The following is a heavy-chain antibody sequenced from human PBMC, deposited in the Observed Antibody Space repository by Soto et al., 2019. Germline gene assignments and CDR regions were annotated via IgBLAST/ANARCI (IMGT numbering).Heavy chain of an antibody. J-gene: IGHJ4*02. Sequence: TSETLSLTCTVSGGSLSSYYWSWIRQPPGKGLEWIGYIYYSGSTNYNPSLKSRVTISVDTSKNQFSLKLSSVTAADTAVYYCARSYDFWSGYYDFDYWGQGTLVTVSS. V-gene: IGHV4-59*01. CDR2: IYYSGST. D-gene: IGHD3-3*01. CDR3: ARSYDFWSGYYDFDY. CDR1: GGSLSSYY.